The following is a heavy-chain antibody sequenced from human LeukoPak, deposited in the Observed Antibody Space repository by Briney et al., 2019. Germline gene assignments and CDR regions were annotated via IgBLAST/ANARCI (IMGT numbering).Heavy chain of an antibody. J-gene: IGHJ6*03. D-gene: IGHD1-26*01. Sequence: PSETLSLTCTVSGCSISSYYWSWIRQPPGKGLEWIWYIYTSGSTNYNPSLKSRVTISVATSKTPLSLKLSYVTAADTAVYYCARHWELLEGDYYYYYMDVWGKGTTVTVSS. CDR3: ARHWELLEGDYYYYYMDV. CDR1: GCSISSYY. CDR2: IYTSGST. V-gene: IGHV4-4*09.